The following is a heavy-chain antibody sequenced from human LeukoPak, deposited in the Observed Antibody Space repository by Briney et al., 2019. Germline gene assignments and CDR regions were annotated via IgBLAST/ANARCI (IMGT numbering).Heavy chain of an antibody. J-gene: IGHJ4*02. Sequence: GESLKISCKGSGYSFTSYWIGWVRQMPGKGLEWMGSIYPGDSDTRYSTSFQGQVTFSADKSISNAYLQLSSLKASDTAMYYCARQNGYSYGHDYWGQGTLVTVSS. CDR2: IYPGDSDT. CDR3: ARQNGYSYGHDY. V-gene: IGHV5-51*01. D-gene: IGHD5-18*01. CDR1: GYSFTSYW.